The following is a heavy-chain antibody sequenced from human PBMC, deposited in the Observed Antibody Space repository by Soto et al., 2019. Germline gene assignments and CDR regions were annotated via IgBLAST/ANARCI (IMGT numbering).Heavy chain of an antibody. V-gene: IGHV3-30-3*01. J-gene: IGHJ6*02. CDR3: ACMDV. Sequence: QVQLVESGGGVVQTGRSLRLSCAASGFTFSSYATQWVRQAPGKGLEWVAVISYDGSNNYNADSVTGRFTNSRDNSKNTPYMRMNSGGAEDKAVYYCACMDVWGQGTTVTGSS. CDR1: GFTFSSYA. CDR2: ISYDGSNN.